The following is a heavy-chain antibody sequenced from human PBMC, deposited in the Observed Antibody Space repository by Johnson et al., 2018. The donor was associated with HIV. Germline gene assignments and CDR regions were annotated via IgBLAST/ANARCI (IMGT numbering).Heavy chain of an antibody. CDR2: IGWSSGVL. V-gene: IGHV3-9*01. D-gene: IGHD2-8*01. J-gene: IGHJ3*02. CDR3: AKQQYCTNGVWCPFDI. CDR1: GFTFDDYA. Sequence: VQLVESGGGLVQPGRSLRLSCAASGFTFDDYAMHWVRQAPGKGLEWVSGIGWSSGVLAYADSVKGRFTISRDNAKNSLYLQLNSLRDEDTALYLCAKQQYCTNGVWCPFDIWGQGTMVIVSS.